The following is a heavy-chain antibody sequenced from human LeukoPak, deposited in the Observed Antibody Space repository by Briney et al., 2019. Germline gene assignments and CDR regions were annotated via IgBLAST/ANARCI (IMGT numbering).Heavy chain of an antibody. J-gene: IGHJ5*02. CDR3: ARSYSSFSNWFDP. CDR1: GYTFTGYY. D-gene: IGHD6-6*01. V-gene: IGHV1-2*02. CDR2: INPNSGGT. Sequence: ASVKVSCKASGYTFTGYYMHWVRQAPGQGLEWMGWINPNSGGTNYAQTFQGRVTMTRDTSISTVCMELSSLGSDDTAVYYCARSYSSFSNWFDPWGQGTLVTVSS.